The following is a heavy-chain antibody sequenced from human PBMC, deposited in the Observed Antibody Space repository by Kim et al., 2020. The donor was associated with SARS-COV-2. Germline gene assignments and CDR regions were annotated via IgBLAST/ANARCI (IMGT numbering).Heavy chain of an antibody. J-gene: IGHJ3*02. Sequence: SETLSLTCAVYGGSFSGYYWSWIRQPPGKGLEWIGEINHSGSTNYNPSLKSRVTISVDTSKNQFSLKLSSVTAAATAVYYCAMGYYDFWSGYSYAFDIWG. CDR1: GGSFSGYY. CDR3: AMGYYDFWSGYSYAFDI. CDR2: INHSGST. D-gene: IGHD3-3*01. V-gene: IGHV4-34*01.